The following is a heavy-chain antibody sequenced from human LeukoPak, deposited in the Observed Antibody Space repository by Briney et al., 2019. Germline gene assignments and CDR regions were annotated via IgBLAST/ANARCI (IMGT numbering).Heavy chain of an antibody. CDR1: GFTFSSYG. D-gene: IGHD3-22*01. V-gene: IGHV3-30*18. CDR3: AKDFASDSSPQP. J-gene: IGHJ5*02. CDR2: ISYDGSNK. Sequence: GGSLRLSCAASGFTFSSYGMHWVRQATGKGLEWVAVISYDGSNKYYADSVKGRFTISRDNSKNTLYLQMNSLRAEDTAVYYCAKDFASDSSPQPWGQGTLVTVSS.